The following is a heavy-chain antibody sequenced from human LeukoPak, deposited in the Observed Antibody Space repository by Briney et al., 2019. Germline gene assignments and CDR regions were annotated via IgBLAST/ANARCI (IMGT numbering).Heavy chain of an antibody. Sequence: SETLSLTCTVSGGSISSYYWSWIRQPPGKGLEWIGYIYYSGSTNYNPSLKSRVTISVDTSKNQFSLKLSSVTAADTAVYYCARGEWPQDAFDIWGQGTMVTVSS. J-gene: IGHJ3*02. D-gene: IGHD3-10*01. CDR2: IYYSGST. CDR1: GGSISSYY. CDR3: ARGEWPQDAFDI. V-gene: IGHV4-59*08.